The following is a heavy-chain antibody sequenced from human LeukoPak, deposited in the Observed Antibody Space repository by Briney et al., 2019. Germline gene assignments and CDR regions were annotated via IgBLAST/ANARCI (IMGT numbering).Heavy chain of an antibody. Sequence: SETLSLTCAVYGGSFSGYYWSWIRQPPGKGLEWIGEINHSGSTNYNPSLKSRVTISVDTSKNQFSLKLSSVTAADTAVYYCAREDVVVVAATLIDYYYTDVWGKGTTVTVSS. D-gene: IGHD2-15*01. CDR1: GGSFSGYY. CDR2: INHSGST. V-gene: IGHV4-34*01. J-gene: IGHJ6*03. CDR3: AREDVVVVAATLIDYYYTDV.